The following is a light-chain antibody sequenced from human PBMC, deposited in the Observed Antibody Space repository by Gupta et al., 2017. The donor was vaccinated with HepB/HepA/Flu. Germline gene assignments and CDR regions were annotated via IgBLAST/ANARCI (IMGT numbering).Light chain of an antibody. CDR1: SSNIGAGYD. Sequence: QSVLTQPPSASGAPGQTVTISCTGSSSNIGAGYDVHWYQQLPGTAPKLLIYGNSNRPSGVPDRFSGSKSGTSASLAITGLQAEDEADYYCQSYDSSLSGAWVFGGGTKLTVL. J-gene: IGLJ3*02. V-gene: IGLV1-40*01. CDR3: QSYDSSLSGAWV. CDR2: GNS.